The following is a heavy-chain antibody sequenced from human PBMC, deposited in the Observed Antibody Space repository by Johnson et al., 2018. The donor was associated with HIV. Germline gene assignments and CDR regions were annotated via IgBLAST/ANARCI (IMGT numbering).Heavy chain of an antibody. Sequence: MLLVESGGGVVQPGRSLRLSCAASGFTVSTNYMSWVRQTPGKGLEWVSVIYSGGSGGSTYYVDSVKGRFTISRDNSKNTLYLQMNSLRTEDMAVYYCARENWNHAGAFDVWGRGTKFNVSS. CDR2: IYSGGSGGST. D-gene: IGHD1-14*01. J-gene: IGHJ3*01. CDR1: GFTVSTNY. CDR3: ARENWNHAGAFDV. V-gene: IGHV3-66*02.